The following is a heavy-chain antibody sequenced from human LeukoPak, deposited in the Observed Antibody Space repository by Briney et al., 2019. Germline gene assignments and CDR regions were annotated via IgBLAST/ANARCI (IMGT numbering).Heavy chain of an antibody. D-gene: IGHD4-17*01. V-gene: IGHV3-21*04. CDR3: ANSHGDYSLDWYFDL. J-gene: IGHJ2*01. CDR2: ISSSSSYI. Sequence: PGGSLRLSCAASGFTFSSYSMNWVRQAPGKGLEWVSSISSSSSYIYYADSVKGRFTISRDNAKNSLYLQMNSLRAEDTAVYYCANSHGDYSLDWYFDLWGRGTLVTVSS. CDR1: GFTFSSYS.